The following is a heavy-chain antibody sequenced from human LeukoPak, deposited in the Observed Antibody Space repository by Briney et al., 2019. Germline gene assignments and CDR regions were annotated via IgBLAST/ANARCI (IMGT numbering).Heavy chain of an antibody. CDR2: ISSSGSTI. CDR3: ARDLKGRDGYNYTFDY. V-gene: IGHV3-11*04. Sequence: RGSLRLSCAASGFTFSDYYMSWIRQAPGKGLEWVSYISSSGSTIYYADSVKGRFTISRDNAKNSLYLQMNSLRAEDTAVYYCARDLKGRDGYNYTFDYWGQGTLVTVSS. J-gene: IGHJ4*02. CDR1: GFTFSDYY. D-gene: IGHD5-24*01.